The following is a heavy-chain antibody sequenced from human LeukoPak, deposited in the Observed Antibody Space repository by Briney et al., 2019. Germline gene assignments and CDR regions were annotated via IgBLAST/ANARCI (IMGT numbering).Heavy chain of an antibody. CDR1: GGSISSSSYY. CDR2: IYYSGST. Sequence: KTSETLSLTCTVSGGSISSSSYYWGWLRQPPGKGLEWIGSIYYSGSTYYNPSLKSRVTISVDTSKNQFSLKLSSVTAADTAVYYCVRRTSSEWERLYFDYWGQGTLVTVSS. V-gene: IGHV4-39*01. CDR3: VRRTSSEWERLYFDY. D-gene: IGHD1-26*01. J-gene: IGHJ4*02.